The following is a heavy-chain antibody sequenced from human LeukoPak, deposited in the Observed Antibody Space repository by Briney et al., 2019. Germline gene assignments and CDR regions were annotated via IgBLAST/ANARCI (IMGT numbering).Heavy chain of an antibody. Sequence: PGGFLRLSCAASGLTFDDYAMHWVRQAPGKGLEWVSLISWDGGSTYYADSVKGRFTISRDNSKNSLYLQMNSLRAEDTALYYCAKDIRPRSSSSRGPYYYYYMDVWGKGTTVTVSS. CDR2: ISWDGGST. J-gene: IGHJ6*03. CDR3: AKDIRPRSSSSRGPYYYYYMDV. V-gene: IGHV3-43D*04. D-gene: IGHD6-6*01. CDR1: GLTFDDYA.